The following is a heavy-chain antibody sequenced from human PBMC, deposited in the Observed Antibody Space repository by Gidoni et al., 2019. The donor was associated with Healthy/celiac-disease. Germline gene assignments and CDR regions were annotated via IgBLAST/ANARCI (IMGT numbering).Heavy chain of an antibody. J-gene: IGHJ4*02. D-gene: IGHD3-3*01. CDR1: GGTFSSYA. Sequence: QVQLVQSGAEVKKPGSSVKVSCTASGGTFSSYAISWVRQAPGQGLEWMGGNIPSVGTANYAQKFQGRVTITADESTSTAYMELSSLRSEDTAVYYCARALYYDFWSGYRYDYWGQGTLVTVSS. CDR2: NIPSVGTA. V-gene: IGHV1-69*01. CDR3: ARALYYDFWSGYRYDY.